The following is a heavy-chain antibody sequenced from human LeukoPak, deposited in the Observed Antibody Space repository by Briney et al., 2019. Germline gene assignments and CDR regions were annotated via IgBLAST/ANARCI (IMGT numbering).Heavy chain of an antibody. CDR1: GGSISSYY. CDR3: ARGGNYGDYDGYFDY. Sequence: SETLSLTCTVSGGSISSYYWSWIRQPPGKGLEWIGYIYYSGSTYYNLSLKSRVAISVDTSKNQFSLKLSSVTAADTAVYYCARGGNYGDYDGYFDYWGQGTLVTVSS. CDR2: IYYSGST. D-gene: IGHD4-17*01. J-gene: IGHJ4*02. V-gene: IGHV4-59*08.